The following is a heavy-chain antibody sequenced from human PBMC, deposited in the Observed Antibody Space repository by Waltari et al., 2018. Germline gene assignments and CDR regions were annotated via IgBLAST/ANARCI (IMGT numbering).Heavy chain of an antibody. J-gene: IGHJ4*02. CDR1: GFTFINYA. Sequence: EGHLLESGGGLVQPGGSLRLSCVASGFTFINYAMSWVRQAPGKGRGWVSGIIDRGVVTKDADSVKGRFTVSRDNSKNTLYLQLNSLRAEDTAVYYCARHLYSIDYLELDNWGQGTLVTVSS. D-gene: IGHD3-22*01. CDR2: IIDRGVVT. CDR3: ARHLYSIDYLELDN. V-gene: IGHV3-23*01.